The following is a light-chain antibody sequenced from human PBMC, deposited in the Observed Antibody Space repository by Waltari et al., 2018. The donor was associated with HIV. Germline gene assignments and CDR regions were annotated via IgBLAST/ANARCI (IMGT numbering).Light chain of an antibody. Sequence: QSALTQPPSASGSPGQSVTLSCTGSSSDVGGYKYVSWYQQLPGKAPQLILYEPRERPSGVPDRFSGSKSGNTAYLTVSGLQAEDEAEYYCSSYAASESLMFGGGTKLTVL. J-gene: IGLJ3*02. CDR1: SSDVGGYKY. CDR2: EPR. CDR3: SSYAASESLM. V-gene: IGLV2-8*01.